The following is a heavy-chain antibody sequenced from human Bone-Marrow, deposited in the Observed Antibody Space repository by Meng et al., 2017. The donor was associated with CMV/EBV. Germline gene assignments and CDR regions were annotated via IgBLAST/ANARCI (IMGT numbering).Heavy chain of an antibody. D-gene: IGHD1-26*01. CDR2: IFWDGDK. V-gene: IGHV2-5*02. CDR1: EFSLRIDGVG. Sequence: QITLFVSVPPIVYTLTPLTLVLHLSEFSLRIDGVGDSCIRQHPCKALEWLANIFWDGDKRYSQSLKSRLTITKDTSKNQVVLTMTNMDPVDTATYYCAHRRPAGGVDWFDPWGQGTLVTVSS. CDR3: AHRRPAGGVDWFDP. J-gene: IGHJ5*02.